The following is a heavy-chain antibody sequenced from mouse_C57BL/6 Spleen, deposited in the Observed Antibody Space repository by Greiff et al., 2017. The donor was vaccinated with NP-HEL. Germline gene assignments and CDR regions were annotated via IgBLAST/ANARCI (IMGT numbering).Heavy chain of an antibody. Sequence: VHLVESGAELAKPGASVKLSCKASGYTFTSYWMHWVKQRPGQGLEWIGYINPSSGYTKYNQKFKDKATLTADKSSSTAYMQLSSLTYEDSAVYYCARWPYDYDVGAWFAYWGQGTLVTVSA. J-gene: IGHJ3*01. CDR2: INPSSGYT. V-gene: IGHV1-7*01. CDR3: ARWPYDYDVGAWFAY. CDR1: GYTFTSYW. D-gene: IGHD2-4*01.